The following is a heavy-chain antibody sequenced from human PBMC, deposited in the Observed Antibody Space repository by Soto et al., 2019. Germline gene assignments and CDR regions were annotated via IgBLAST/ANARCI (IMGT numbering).Heavy chain of an antibody. D-gene: IGHD3-3*01. CDR3: ASDRLTKYGEGHLYYFDY. CDR1: GGSITNTSYY. V-gene: IGHV4-39*01. J-gene: IGHJ4*02. Sequence: QLQLQESGPGLVKPSETLSLTCTVSGGSITNTSYYWGWIRQPPGKELEWMGRIYYSGPTYNNPCRKSRVTMSIDTSKNQFSLKLSSVTAADTAVYYCASDRLTKYGEGHLYYFDYWGQGALVTVSS. CDR2: IYYSGPT.